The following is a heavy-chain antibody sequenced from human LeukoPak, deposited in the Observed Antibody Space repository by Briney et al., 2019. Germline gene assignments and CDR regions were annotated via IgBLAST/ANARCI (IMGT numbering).Heavy chain of an antibody. CDR2: IDPSGGTT. CDR1: GYTFTSYY. V-gene: IGHV1-46*01. CDR3: AGALIAHYYYYYMDV. Sequence: ASVKVFCKASGYTFTSYYMHWVRQAPGQGLEWVGVIDPSGGTTTYAQKFQGRVTMTKDTSTTTVYMELSSLRSEDTAVYYCAGALIAHYYYYYMDVWGTGTTVTVSS. D-gene: IGHD2-8*01. J-gene: IGHJ6*03.